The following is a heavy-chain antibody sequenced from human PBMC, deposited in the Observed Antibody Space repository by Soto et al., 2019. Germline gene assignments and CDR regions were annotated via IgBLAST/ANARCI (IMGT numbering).Heavy chain of an antibody. J-gene: IGHJ5*02. CDR2: IYHSGST. CDR3: AIVPHR. CDR1: GGSISSGGYS. Sequence: SETLSLTCAVSGGSISSGGYSWSWIRQPPGKGLEWIGYIYHSGSTYYNPSLKSRVTISVDRSKNQFSLKLISVTAADTAVYYSAIVPHRWGQGTLVTVSS. V-gene: IGHV4-30-2*01. D-gene: IGHD2-2*01.